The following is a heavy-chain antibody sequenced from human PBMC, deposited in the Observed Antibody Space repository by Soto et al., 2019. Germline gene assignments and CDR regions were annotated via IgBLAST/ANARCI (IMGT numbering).Heavy chain of an antibody. Sequence: SETLSLTCTVSGGSISSYYWSWIRQPPGKGLEWIGNIYYSGSTNYNPSPKSRVTILVDTSKNQFSLKLSSVTAADTAVYYCARDRGLGSGWYGWFDPWGQGTLVTVSS. CDR3: ARDRGLGSGWYGWFDP. D-gene: IGHD6-19*01. V-gene: IGHV4-59*01. J-gene: IGHJ5*02. CDR1: GGSISSYY. CDR2: IYYSGST.